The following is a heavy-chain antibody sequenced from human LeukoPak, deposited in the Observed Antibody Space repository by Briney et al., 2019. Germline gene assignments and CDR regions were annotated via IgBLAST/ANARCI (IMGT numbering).Heavy chain of an antibody. CDR2: IKQDGSEK. CDR3: ARETYYDSSGYYDAFDI. CDR1: GFTFSSHW. J-gene: IGHJ3*02. V-gene: IGHV3-7*01. Sequence: GGSLRLSCAASGFTFSSHWMSWVRQAPGKGLEWVANIKQDGSEKYYVDSVKGRFTISRDNAKNSLYLQMNSLRAEDTAVYYCARETYYDSSGYYDAFDIWGQGTMVTVSS. D-gene: IGHD3-22*01.